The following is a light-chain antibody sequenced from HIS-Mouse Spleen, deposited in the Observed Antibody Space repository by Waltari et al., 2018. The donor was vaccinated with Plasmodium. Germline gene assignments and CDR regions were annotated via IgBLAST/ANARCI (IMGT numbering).Light chain of an antibody. CDR1: QSISSY. V-gene: IGKV1-39*01. CDR3: QQSYSTLMYT. J-gene: IGKJ2*01. Sequence: DIQMPQSPSSLSASVGARVTLPCRASQSISSYLNWYQQKPGKAPKLLIYAASSLQSGVPSRFSGSGSGTDFTLTISSLQPEDFATYYCQQSYSTLMYTFGQGTKLEIK. CDR2: AAS.